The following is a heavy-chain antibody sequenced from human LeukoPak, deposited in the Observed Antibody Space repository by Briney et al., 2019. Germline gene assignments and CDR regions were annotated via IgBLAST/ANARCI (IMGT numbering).Heavy chain of an antibody. J-gene: IGHJ3*01. Sequence: TGGSLRLSCAASGFTVSSNYMSRVRQAPGKGLEWVSLIYSGGSTYYADSVKGRFTISRDNSKNTLYLQMNSLRAEDTAVYYCASCIAAAAFDVWGQGTMVTVSS. V-gene: IGHV3-66*01. CDR2: IYSGGST. D-gene: IGHD6-13*01. CDR1: GFTVSSNY. CDR3: ASCIAAAAFDV.